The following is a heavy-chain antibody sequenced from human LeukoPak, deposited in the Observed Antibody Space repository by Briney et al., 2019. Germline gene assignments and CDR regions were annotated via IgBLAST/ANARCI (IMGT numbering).Heavy chain of an antibody. D-gene: IGHD6-25*01. Sequence: GGSLRLSCVASAFSFSSYDMAWVRQAPGKGLEWVSSISRRSKDIYYSDSVKGRSTIFRDDAKNSLSLQMNSLRVEDTAIYYCARKAHLPLRAATPLDHWGQGTLVTVSS. V-gene: IGHV3-21*01. CDR1: AFSFSSYD. CDR2: ISRRSKDI. CDR3: ARKAHLPLRAATPLDH. J-gene: IGHJ4*02.